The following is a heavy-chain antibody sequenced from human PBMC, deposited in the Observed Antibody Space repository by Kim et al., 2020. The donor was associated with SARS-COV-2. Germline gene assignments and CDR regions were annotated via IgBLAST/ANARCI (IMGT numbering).Heavy chain of an antibody. Sequence: ASVKVSCKASGYTFTSYAMNWVRQAPGQRLEWMGWINTNTGNPTYAQGFTGRFVFSLDTSVSTAYLQISSLKAEYTAVYYCARGATMVQGVILYYYYGMDVWGQGTTVTVSS. J-gene: IGHJ6*02. V-gene: IGHV7-4-1*02. D-gene: IGHD3-10*01. CDR2: INTNTGNP. CDR3: ARGATMVQGVILYYYYGMDV. CDR1: GYTFTSYA.